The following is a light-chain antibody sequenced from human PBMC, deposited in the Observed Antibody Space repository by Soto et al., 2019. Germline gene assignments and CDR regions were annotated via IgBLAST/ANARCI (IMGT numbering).Light chain of an antibody. V-gene: IGKV1-9*01. CDR1: QDISSF. J-gene: IGKJ4*01. CDR2: AAS. Sequence: QLTQSPATLSASVGDAGTVTCRASQDISSFLAWYQQKPGKAPKLLIFAASTLQSGVPSRFSGSGSGTDFTLTISSLQPEYFATYYCQQNESYPSTFGGGTKVDIK. CDR3: QQNESYPST.